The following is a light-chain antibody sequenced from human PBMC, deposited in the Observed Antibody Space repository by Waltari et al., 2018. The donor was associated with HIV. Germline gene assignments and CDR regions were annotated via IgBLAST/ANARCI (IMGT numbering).Light chain of an antibody. CDR2: GHN. Sequence: QSVMSHPPSASGTPGQTVTISCSGRFSNLGANTVNWYQQIPGTAPILLIYGHNPRPSGVPDRFSVSRSGTSASLTIGGLQSEDEADYYCSAWDDSLRATVFGTGTRVTVL. V-gene: IGLV1-44*01. CDR3: SAWDDSLRATV. J-gene: IGLJ1*01. CDR1: FSNLGANT.